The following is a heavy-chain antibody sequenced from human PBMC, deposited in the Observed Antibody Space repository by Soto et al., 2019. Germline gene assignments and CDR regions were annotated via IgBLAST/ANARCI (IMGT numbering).Heavy chain of an antibody. J-gene: IGHJ4*02. CDR1: GGSISSGVYY. Sequence: SETLSLTCTVSGGSISSGVYYWSWMRQPPGKGLEWIGYLYYSGNTNYNPALKSRVTISVDASKNQVSLRLTSVTAADTAVYYCARVGGVAARTFDYWGQGTVVTVSS. CDR2: LYYSGNT. CDR3: ARVGGVAARTFDY. V-gene: IGHV4-61*08. D-gene: IGHD2-15*01.